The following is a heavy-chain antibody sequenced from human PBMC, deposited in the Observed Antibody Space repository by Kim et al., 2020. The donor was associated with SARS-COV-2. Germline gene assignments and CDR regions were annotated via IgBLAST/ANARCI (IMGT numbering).Heavy chain of an antibody. CDR1: GFTFSSYG. J-gene: IGHJ4*02. CDR3: AKEGGVTETAGSYFDF. CDR2: ISYDGSNK. V-gene: IGHV3-30*18. Sequence: GGSLRLSCAASGFTFSSYGMHWVRQAPGKGLERVAIISYDGSNKYYADSVKGRFTISRDNSKNTLFLQMNNLRAEDTAVYYCAKEGGVTETAGSYFDFWGQGTLVTVSS. D-gene: IGHD3-16*01.